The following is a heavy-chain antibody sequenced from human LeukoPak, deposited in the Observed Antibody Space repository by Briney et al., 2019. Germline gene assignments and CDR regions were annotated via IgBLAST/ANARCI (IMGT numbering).Heavy chain of an antibody. D-gene: IGHD2-15*01. V-gene: IGHV3-30*02. J-gene: IGHJ6*03. Sequence: PGKSLTLSCVVSGFNFDNFAMHWVRQPLGKGLEWVAFIRYDGSNIYYADSVKGRFTISRDNSKNTLYLQMNSLRPEDTAVYFCAKTHGPYCSGGSCLDYYYYMDVWGKGTTVTVSS. CDR2: IRYDGSNI. CDR1: GFNFDNFA. CDR3: AKTHGPYCSGGSCLDYYYYMDV.